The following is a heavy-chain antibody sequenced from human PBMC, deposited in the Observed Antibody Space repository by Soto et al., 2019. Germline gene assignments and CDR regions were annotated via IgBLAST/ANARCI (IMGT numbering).Heavy chain of an antibody. CDR1: AYPFNTYY. CDR2: INSGGGGK. V-gene: IGHV1-46*02. CDR3: AGGKFDADCFFDF. D-gene: IGHD2-21*02. J-gene: IGHJ4*02. Sequence: QVQLMQSGAEVKKPGASVRISCKASAYPFNTYYIHCVRQIPGQGFELVGVINSGGGGKTYAQKFQGRATMTSETYPGTDYRDMASLRSDDTALYYCAGGKFDADCFFDFWGQGPLVTVSS.